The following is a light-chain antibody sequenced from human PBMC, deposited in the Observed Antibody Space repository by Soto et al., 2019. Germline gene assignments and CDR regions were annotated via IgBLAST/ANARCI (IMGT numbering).Light chain of an antibody. J-gene: IGKJ4*01. Sequence: EIVLTQSPATLSFSPGERATLSCRASPCVDKYLVWYQQKPGQAPRLLIYDASSRATGIPARFSGSGSGTDFTLTITSLEPEDFAVYYCQQRTNWPLTFGGGTKLEIK. V-gene: IGKV3-11*01. CDR1: PCVDKY. CDR3: QQRTNWPLT. CDR2: DAS.